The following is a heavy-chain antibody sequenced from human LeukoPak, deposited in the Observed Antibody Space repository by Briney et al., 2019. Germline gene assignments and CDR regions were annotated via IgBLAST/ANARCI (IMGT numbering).Heavy chain of an antibody. D-gene: IGHD6-6*01. CDR1: GGTFSSYA. Sequence: SVKVSCKASGGTFSSYAISWVRQAPGQGLEWMGGIIPIFGTANYAQKFQGRVTITTDESTSTAYMGLSSLRSEDTAVYYCARAYGAARPFDYWGQGTLVTVSS. J-gene: IGHJ4*02. CDR3: ARAYGAARPFDY. CDR2: IIPIFGTA. V-gene: IGHV1-69*05.